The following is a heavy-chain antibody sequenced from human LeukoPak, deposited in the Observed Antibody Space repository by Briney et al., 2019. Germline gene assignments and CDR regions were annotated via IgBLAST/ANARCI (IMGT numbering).Heavy chain of an antibody. CDR1: GYTFTSYY. J-gene: IGHJ4*02. V-gene: IGHV1-46*01. Sequence: ASVKVSCKASGYTFTSYYMHWVRRAPGQGLEWLGIINPSGGSTSYAQKFQGRVTMTRDTSTSTVYMELSSLRSEDTAVYYCARDPLDGYNYSGGDYWGQGTLVTVSS. D-gene: IGHD5-24*01. CDR2: INPSGGST. CDR3: ARDPLDGYNYSGGDY.